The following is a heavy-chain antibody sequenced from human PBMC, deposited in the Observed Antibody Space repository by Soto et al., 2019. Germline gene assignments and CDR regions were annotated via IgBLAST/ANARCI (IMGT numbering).Heavy chain of an antibody. CDR3: ARDRWAMVLNQHWFAH. Sequence: GGSLRLSCAASGFTFGSYAMSWVVQGPGKGLEWVSAISGSGGSTYYADSVKGRFTISRDNSKNTLYLQMNSLRAEDTAVYYCARDRWAMVLNQHWFAHWGQGTLVTVSS. D-gene: IGHD5-18*01. CDR1: GFTFGSYA. CDR2: ISGSGGST. V-gene: IGHV3-23*01. J-gene: IGHJ5*02.